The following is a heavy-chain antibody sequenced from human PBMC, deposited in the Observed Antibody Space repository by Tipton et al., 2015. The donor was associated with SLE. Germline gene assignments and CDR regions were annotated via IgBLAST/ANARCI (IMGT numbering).Heavy chain of an antibody. CDR3: ARSVVATTDFYN. CDR2: ISAYNGNT. Sequence: QSGAEVKKPGASVKVSCKASGYTFTSYGISWVRQAPGQGLEWMGWISAYNGNTNYAENLQGRVTMTTDTSTSTVYMELRSLTSDDTAMYYCARSVVATTDFYNWGQGTLVTVSS. J-gene: IGHJ4*02. CDR1: GYTFTSYG. V-gene: IGHV1-18*01. D-gene: IGHD5-12*01.